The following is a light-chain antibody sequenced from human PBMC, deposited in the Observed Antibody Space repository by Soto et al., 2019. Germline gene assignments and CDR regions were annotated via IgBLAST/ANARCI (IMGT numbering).Light chain of an antibody. J-gene: IGLJ1*01. Sequence: QSALTQPSSVSGAPGQTVIISCSGSSPNRGAPYDVNWFRQLPGTVPRLLIYGNNNRPSGVPDRFSGSKSGTSASLAITGLQAEDEADYYCQSYDSSLSGYVFGTGTKVTVL. CDR1: SPNRGAPYD. CDR3: QSYDSSLSGYV. CDR2: GNN. V-gene: IGLV1-40*01.